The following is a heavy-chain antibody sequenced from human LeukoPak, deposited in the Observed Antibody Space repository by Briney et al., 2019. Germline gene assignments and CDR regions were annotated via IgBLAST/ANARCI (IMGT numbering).Heavy chain of an antibody. CDR2: INHSGST. Sequence: SETLSLTCTVSGGSISSGSYYWSWIRQPPGKGLEWIGEINHSGSTNYNPSLKSRVTISVDTSKNQFSLKLSSVTAADTAVYYCARRGSTSSYYYYMDVWGKGTTVTVSS. J-gene: IGHJ6*03. D-gene: IGHD2-2*01. V-gene: IGHV4-39*07. CDR3: ARRGSTSSYYYYMDV. CDR1: GGSISSGSYY.